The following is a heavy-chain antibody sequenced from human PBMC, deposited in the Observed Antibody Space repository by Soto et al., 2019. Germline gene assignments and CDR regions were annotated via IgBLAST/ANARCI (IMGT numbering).Heavy chain of an antibody. V-gene: IGHV3-66*01. D-gene: IGHD4-17*01. Sequence: EAHLVGSGGGLVQPGGSLRLSCAASGFAVSANYLSWVRQAPGKGLEWVSLIYSGGDTDCADSVRGRFTISRDNSKNTLYLQMNSLKAEDTAVYYCATRMTTAPYWGQGALVNVSS. CDR3: ATRMTTAPY. J-gene: IGHJ4*02. CDR2: IYSGGDT. CDR1: GFAVSANY.